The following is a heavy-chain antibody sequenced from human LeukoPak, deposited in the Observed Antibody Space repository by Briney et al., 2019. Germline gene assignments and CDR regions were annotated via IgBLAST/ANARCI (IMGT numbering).Heavy chain of an antibody. CDR3: ARDLVVVVTAITYYYGMDV. CDR1: GFTFSDYY. Sequence: GGSLRLSCAASGFTFSDYYMSWIRQAPGKGLEWVSYISSSGSTIYYADSVKGRFTISRDNAKNSLYLQLNRLGAEDTAVYYCARDLVVVVTAITYYYGMDVWGQGTTVTVSS. J-gene: IGHJ6*02. V-gene: IGHV3-11*04. CDR2: ISSSGSTI. D-gene: IGHD2-21*02.